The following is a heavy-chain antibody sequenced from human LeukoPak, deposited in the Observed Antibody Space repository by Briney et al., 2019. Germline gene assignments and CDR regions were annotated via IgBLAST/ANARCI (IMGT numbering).Heavy chain of an antibody. D-gene: IGHD1-7*01. J-gene: IGHJ4*02. V-gene: IGHV1-69*06. CDR2: IIPIFGTA. Sequence: SVTVSCKASGGTFSSYAISWVRQAPGQGLEWMGGIIPIFGTANYAQKFQGRVTITADKSTSTAYMELSSLRSEDTAVYYCARGDGNWNYWLDYWGQGTLVTVSS. CDR3: ARGDGNWNYWLDY. CDR1: GGTFSSYA.